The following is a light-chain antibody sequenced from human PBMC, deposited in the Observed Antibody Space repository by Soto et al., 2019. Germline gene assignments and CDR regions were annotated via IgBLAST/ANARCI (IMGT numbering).Light chain of an antibody. V-gene: IGLV2-14*03. J-gene: IGLJ1*01. CDR1: NSDIGAYNY. CDR3: SAYRISASPSYV. CDR2: DVS. Sequence: QSVLTQPASVSGSPGQSITISCHGTNSDIGAYNYVSWYQQHPGKAPKVVISDVSKRPSGISDRFSGSKSGHTASLTISGLQAEDEADYYCSAYRISASPSYVFGTGTKVTVL.